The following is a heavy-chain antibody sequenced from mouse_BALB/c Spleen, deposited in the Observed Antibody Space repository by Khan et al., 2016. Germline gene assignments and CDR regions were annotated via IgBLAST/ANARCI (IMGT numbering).Heavy chain of an antibody. V-gene: IGHV14-3*02. Sequence: VQLQQPGAELVKPGASVKLSCTASGFNIKDTYMHWVKQRPEQGLEWIGRIDPANGNTKYDLKFQGKATITAEPSSNTAYLLLSSLTSEDTAVYYCARSTYDYDVRFAYWGQGTLVTVSA. CDR1: GFNIKDTY. J-gene: IGHJ3*01. CDR3: ARSTYDYDVRFAY. D-gene: IGHD2-4*01. CDR2: IDPANGNT.